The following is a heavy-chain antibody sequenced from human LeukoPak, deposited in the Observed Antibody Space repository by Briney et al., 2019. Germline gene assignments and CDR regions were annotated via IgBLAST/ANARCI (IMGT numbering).Heavy chain of an antibody. Sequence: PGTSLRLSCTTSGFTFDFYAMHWVRQAPGKGLEWVAVMSYDGRYRYYADSAKGRFTISRDNSKRTLYLEMSSLRPEDTALYYCARCDLYYGPKSYYHLDYGAHEP. CDR3: ARCDLYYGPKSYYHLDY. V-gene: IGHV3-30*03. CDR2: MSYDGRYR. CDR1: GFTFDFYA. J-gene: IGHJ4*01. D-gene: IGHD3-10*01.